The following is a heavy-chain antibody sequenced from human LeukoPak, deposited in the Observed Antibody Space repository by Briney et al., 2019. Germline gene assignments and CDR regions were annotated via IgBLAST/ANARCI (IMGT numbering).Heavy chain of an antibody. V-gene: IGHV3-64D*06. Sequence: GGSLRLSCSASGFTFSHYAMHWVRQAPGKGLEYLSTVSSNGGSTYYTDSVKGRFTISRDNSKNTLYLQMSSLRAEDTAVYYCAKSALDWGQGTLVTVSS. CDR1: GFTFSHYA. CDR2: VSSNGGST. CDR3: AKSALD. J-gene: IGHJ4*02.